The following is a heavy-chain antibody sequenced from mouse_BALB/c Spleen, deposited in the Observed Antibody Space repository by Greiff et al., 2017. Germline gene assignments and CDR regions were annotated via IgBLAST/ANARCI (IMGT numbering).Heavy chain of an antibody. D-gene: IGHD1-1*01. CDR2: ISSGGST. J-gene: IGHJ4*01. CDR3: ARRGLLLYAMDY. V-gene: IGHV5-6-5*01. Sequence: EVMLVESGGGLVKPGGSLKLSCAASGFTFSSYAMSWVRQTPEKRLEWVASISSGGSTYYPDSVKGRFTISRDNARNILYLQMSSLRSEDTAMYYCARRGLLLYAMDYWGQGTSVTVSS. CDR1: GFTFSSYA.